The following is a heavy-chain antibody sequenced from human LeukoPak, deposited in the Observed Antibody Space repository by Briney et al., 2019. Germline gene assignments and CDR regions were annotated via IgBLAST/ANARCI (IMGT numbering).Heavy chain of an antibody. V-gene: IGHV3-23*01. Sequence: GGSLRLSCAASGLTFSSYVMNWVRQAPGKGLEWVSAISGSGGVTNYADSVKGRFTISRDNSKNTLSLQMNSLRAEDTAVYYCARSYSSSRGTFDYWGQGTLVTVSS. CDR3: ARSYSSSRGTFDY. CDR1: GLTFSSYV. D-gene: IGHD6-6*01. CDR2: ISGSGGVT. J-gene: IGHJ4*02.